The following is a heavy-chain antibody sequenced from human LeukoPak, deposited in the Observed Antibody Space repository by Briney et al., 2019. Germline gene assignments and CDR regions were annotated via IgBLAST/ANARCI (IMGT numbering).Heavy chain of an antibody. V-gene: IGHV4-34*01. D-gene: IGHD3-9*01. CDR2: INHSGST. J-gene: IGHJ5*02. CDR1: GGSFSGYY. CDR3: ARGELRYFDWLSYNWFDP. Sequence: SETLSLTCAVYGGSFSGYYWSWIRQPPGKGLEWIGGINHSGSTNYNPSLKSRVTISVDTSKNQFSLKLSSVTAADTAVYYCARGELRYFDWLSYNWFDPWGQGTLVTVSS.